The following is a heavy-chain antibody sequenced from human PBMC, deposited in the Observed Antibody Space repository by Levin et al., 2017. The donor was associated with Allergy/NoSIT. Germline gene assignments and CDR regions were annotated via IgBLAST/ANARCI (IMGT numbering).Heavy chain of an antibody. J-gene: IGHJ4*02. V-gene: IGHV3-7*01. Sequence: GGSLRLSCAVSGFTFSSYWMSWVRQAPGKGLEWVANIKQDGREKYYVDSVKGRFTISRDNAKNSLYLQMNSLRAEDTAVYYCAREGGGAAGGRLGPDYWGQGTLVTVSS. D-gene: IGHD6-13*01. CDR1: GFTFSSYW. CDR2: IKQDGREK. CDR3: AREGGGAAGGRLGPDY.